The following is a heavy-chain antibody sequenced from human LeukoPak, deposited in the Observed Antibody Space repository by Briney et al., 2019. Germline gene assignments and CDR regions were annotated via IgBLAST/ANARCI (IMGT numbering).Heavy chain of an antibody. CDR2: ICPGGTIT. V-gene: IGHV3-74*01. Sequence: GGSLRLSCTASGFTFSNYCMHWVRQTPGKGLIWVSRICPGGTITNYADSVKGRFTISRDNAKGSLYLQMNSMRAEDTAVYYCVRAPYYSGIEHYFDHWGQGILVTVSS. CDR3: VRAPYYSGIEHYFDH. J-gene: IGHJ4*02. D-gene: IGHD3-22*01. CDR1: GFTFSNYC.